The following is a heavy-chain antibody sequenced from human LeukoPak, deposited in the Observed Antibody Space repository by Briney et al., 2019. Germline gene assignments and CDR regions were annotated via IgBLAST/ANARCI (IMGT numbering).Heavy chain of an antibody. D-gene: IGHD6-13*01. CDR3: ARGGHSTFDY. J-gene: IGHJ4*02. CDR2: IYYSGST. CDR1: GGSISSGGYY. V-gene: IGHV4-31*03. Sequence: SETLSLTCTVSGGSISSGGYYWSWIRPHPGKGLEWIGYIYYSGSTYYNPSLNSRVTISVDTSKNQFSLKLSSVTAADTAVYYCARGGHSTFDYWGQGTLVTVSS.